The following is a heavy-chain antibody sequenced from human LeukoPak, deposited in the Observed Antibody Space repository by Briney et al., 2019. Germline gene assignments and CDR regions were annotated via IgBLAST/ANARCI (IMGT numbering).Heavy chain of an antibody. J-gene: IGHJ4*02. CDR1: GFTFSSYG. CDR3: AKLAYCTNGVCYRGDY. CDR2: ISYDGSNK. Sequence: GGSLRLSCAASGFTFSSYGMHWVRQAPGKGPEWVAVISYDGSNKYYADSVKGRFTISRDDSKNTLYLQMNSLRAEDTAVYYCAKLAYCTNGVCYRGDYWGQGTLVTVSS. D-gene: IGHD2-8*01. V-gene: IGHV3-30*18.